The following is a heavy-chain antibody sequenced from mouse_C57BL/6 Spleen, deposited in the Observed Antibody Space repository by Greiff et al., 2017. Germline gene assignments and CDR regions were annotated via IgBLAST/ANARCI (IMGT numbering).Heavy chain of an antibody. D-gene: IGHD1-3*01. CDR3: ARTKGGFDY. CDR1: GYSFPGYY. J-gene: IGHJ2*01. CDR2: INPSTGGT. Sequence: VQLQQSGPELVKPGASVKISCKASGYSFPGYYMNWVKQSPEKSLEWIGEINPSTGGTTYNQKFKAKATLTVDKSSSTAYMQLKSLTSEDSAVYYCARTKGGFDYWGQGTTLTVSS. V-gene: IGHV1-42*01.